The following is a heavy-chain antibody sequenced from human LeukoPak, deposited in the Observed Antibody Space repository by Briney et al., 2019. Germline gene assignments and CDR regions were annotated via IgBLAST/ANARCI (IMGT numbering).Heavy chain of an antibody. V-gene: IGHV3-23*01. CDR1: GFTFSSYA. J-gene: IGHJ6*02. CDR3: AKGTQEAASQFYYYYYGMDV. Sequence: GGSLRLSCAASGFTFSSYAMSWVRQAPGKGLEWVSAISGSGGSTYYADSVKGRFTISRDNSKNTLYLQMNGLRAEDTAVYYCAKGTQEAASQFYYYYYGMDVWGQGTTVAVSS. CDR2: ISGSGGST. D-gene: IGHD6-25*01.